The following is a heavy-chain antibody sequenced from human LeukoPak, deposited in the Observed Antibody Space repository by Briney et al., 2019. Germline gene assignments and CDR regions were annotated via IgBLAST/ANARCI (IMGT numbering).Heavy chain of an antibody. V-gene: IGHV3-23*01. CDR2: ISGSGGST. J-gene: IGHJ4*02. CDR1: GFTFSSYA. Sequence: GSLRLSCAASGFTFSSYAMSWVRQAPGKGLEWVSAISGSGGSTYYADFVKGRFTISRDNSKNTLYLQMNSLRAEDTAVYYCATPGGYYDSSGYYSDYWGQGTLVTVSS. CDR3: ATPGGYYDSSGYYSDY. D-gene: IGHD3-22*01.